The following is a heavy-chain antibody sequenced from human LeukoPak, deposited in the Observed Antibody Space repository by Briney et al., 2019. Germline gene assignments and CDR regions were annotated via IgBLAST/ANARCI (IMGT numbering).Heavy chain of an antibody. V-gene: IGHV3-23*01. J-gene: IGHJ4*02. Sequence: GGSLRLSCAASGFTFSTYTMYWVRHPPGKRLEWVSIIGSGGGGIHYADSVKGRFTISRVNSKNALYLQMNSLRVEDTAVYYCAIDPNWGTHSWGQGVLVTVSS. CDR2: IGSGGGGI. CDR1: GFTFSTYT. CDR3: AIDPNWGTHS. D-gene: IGHD7-27*01.